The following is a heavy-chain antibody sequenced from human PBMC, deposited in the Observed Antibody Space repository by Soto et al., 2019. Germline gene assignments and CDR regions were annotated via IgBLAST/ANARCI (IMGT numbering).Heavy chain of an antibody. D-gene: IGHD3-10*01. CDR1: GFTFSSYE. Sequence: GGSLRLSCAASGFTFSSYEMNWVRQAPGKGLEWVSYISSSGSTIYYADSVKGRFTISRDNAQNSRYLQMNSLRAEDTAVYYCARVEWFGELPGMDVWGQGTTVTVSS. CDR2: ISSSGSTI. J-gene: IGHJ6*02. CDR3: ARVEWFGELPGMDV. V-gene: IGHV3-48*03.